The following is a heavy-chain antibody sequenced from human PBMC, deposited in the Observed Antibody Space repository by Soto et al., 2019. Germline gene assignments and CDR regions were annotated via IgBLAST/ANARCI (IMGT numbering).Heavy chain of an antibody. V-gene: IGHV3-30-3*01. CDR1: VFTFSSYA. Sequence: GSLRLSCAASVFTFSSYAMHWVRQAPGKGLEWVAVISYDGSNKYYADSVKGRFTISRDNSKNTLYLQMNSLRAEDTAVYYCARDDGSRHAFDIWGQGTMVTVSS. CDR2: ISYDGSNK. J-gene: IGHJ3*02. CDR3: ARDDGSRHAFDI.